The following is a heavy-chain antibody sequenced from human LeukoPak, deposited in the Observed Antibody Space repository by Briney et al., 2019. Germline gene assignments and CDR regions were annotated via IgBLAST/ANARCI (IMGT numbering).Heavy chain of an antibody. CDR3: ATYRKTSYSDVLTGLDY. CDR1: GYTLTELS. V-gene: IGHV1-24*01. CDR2: FDPEDGET. Sequence: ASVKVSCMVSGYTLTELSMFWVRQAPGKGLQWMGGFDPEDGETIYAQKFQGRVTMTEDTSTDTAYMELSSLRSEDTAVYYCATYRKTSYSDVLTGLDYWGQGTLVTVSS. D-gene: IGHD3-9*01. J-gene: IGHJ4*02.